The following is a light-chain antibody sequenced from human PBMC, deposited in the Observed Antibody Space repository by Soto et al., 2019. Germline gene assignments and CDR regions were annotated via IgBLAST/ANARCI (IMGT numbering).Light chain of an antibody. CDR3: QSYDSSLSGYV. CDR1: SSNIGNNP. V-gene: IGLV1-36*01. J-gene: IGLJ1*01. CDR2: YDD. Sequence: QSVLTQPPSVSEAPRQRVTISCSGSSSNIGNNPVNWYQQLPGKAPKLLIYYDDLLASGVSGRFSGSRSGTSASLAIAGLQAEDEGDYYCQSYDSSLSGYVFGTGTKVTVL.